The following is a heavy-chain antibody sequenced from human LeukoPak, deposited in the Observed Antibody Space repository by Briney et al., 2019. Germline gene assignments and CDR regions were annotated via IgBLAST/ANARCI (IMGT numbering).Heavy chain of an antibody. Sequence: SETLSLTCTVSGGSISSSSYYWGWIRQPPGKGLEWIGSIYYSGSTYYNPSLKSRVTTSVDTSKNQFSLKLSSVTAADTAVYYCARQPIVVVTATTFPISRYFDYWGQGTLVTVSS. CDR2: IYYSGST. J-gene: IGHJ4*02. CDR1: GGSISSSSYY. D-gene: IGHD2-21*02. V-gene: IGHV4-39*01. CDR3: ARQPIVVVTATTFPISRYFDY.